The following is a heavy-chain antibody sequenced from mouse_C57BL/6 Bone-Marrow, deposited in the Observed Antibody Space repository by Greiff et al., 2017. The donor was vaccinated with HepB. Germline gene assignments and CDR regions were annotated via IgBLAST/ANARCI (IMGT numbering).Heavy chain of an antibody. J-gene: IGHJ4*01. V-gene: IGHV10-1*01. D-gene: IGHD1-1*01. CDR1: GFSFNTYA. CDR2: IRSKSNNYAT. CDR3: VRNTVVAPEGYAMDY. Sequence: DVKLVESGGGLVQPKGSLKLSCAASGFSFNTYAMNWVRQAPGKGLEWVARIRSKSNNYATYYADSVKDRFTISRDDSESMLYLQMNNLKTEDTAMYYCVRNTVVAPEGYAMDYWGQGTSVTVSS.